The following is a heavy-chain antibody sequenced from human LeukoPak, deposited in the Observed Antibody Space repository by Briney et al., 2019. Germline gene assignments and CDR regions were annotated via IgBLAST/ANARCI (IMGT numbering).Heavy chain of an antibody. CDR1: GFTFSSYA. CDR3: ARGIDSSGWSWDY. CDR2: ISSNGGST. V-gene: IGHV3-64*01. J-gene: IGHJ4*02. D-gene: IGHD6-19*01. Sequence: GGSLRLSCAASGFTFSSYAMHWVRQAPGEGLEYVSAISSNGGSTYYANSVKGRFTISRDNSKNTLYLQMGSLRAEDMAVYYCARGIDSSGWSWDYWGQGTLVTVSS.